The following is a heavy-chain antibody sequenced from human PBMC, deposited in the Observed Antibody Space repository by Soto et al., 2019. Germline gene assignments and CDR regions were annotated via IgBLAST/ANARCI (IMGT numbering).Heavy chain of an antibody. J-gene: IGHJ3*02. D-gene: IGHD2-15*01. CDR1: GYSISSGYY. CDR3: ARGRLGYCTGGSCYSRDSAFDI. CDR2: INHSGST. V-gene: IGHV4-34*01. Sequence: PSETLSLTCAVSGYSISSGYYWSWIRQPPGKGLEWIGEINHSGSTNYNPSLKSRVTISVDTSKNQFSLKLSSVTATDTAVYYCARGRLGYCTGGSCYSRDSAFDIWGQGTMVTVSS.